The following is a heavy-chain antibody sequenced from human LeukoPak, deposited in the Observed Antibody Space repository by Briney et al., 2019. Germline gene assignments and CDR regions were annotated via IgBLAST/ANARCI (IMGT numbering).Heavy chain of an antibody. V-gene: IGHV1-18*01. CDR1: GYTFTSYG. D-gene: IGHD5-18*01. CDR3: ATTSGYSYGTDY. Sequence: ASVKVSCKASGYTFTSYGISWVRQAPGQGLEWMGWISAYNGNTNYAQKLQGRVTMTTDTSTSTAYVELRSLRSDDTAVYYCATTSGYSYGTDYWGQGTLVTVSS. J-gene: IGHJ4*02. CDR2: ISAYNGNT.